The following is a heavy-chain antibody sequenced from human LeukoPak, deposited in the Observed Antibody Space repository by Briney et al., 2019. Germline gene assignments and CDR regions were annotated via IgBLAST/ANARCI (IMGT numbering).Heavy chain of an antibody. CDR1: GGSISSSSYY. V-gene: IGHV4-39*02. D-gene: IGHD5-18*01. J-gene: IGHJ4*02. Sequence: SETLSLTCTVSGGSISSSSYYWGWIRQPPGKGLEWIGSIYYSGSTYYNPSLKSRVTISVDTSKNQFSLKLSSVTAADTAVYYCARDGLGGYSYGNFDYWGQGTLVTVSS. CDR2: IYYSGST. CDR3: ARDGLGGYSYGNFDY.